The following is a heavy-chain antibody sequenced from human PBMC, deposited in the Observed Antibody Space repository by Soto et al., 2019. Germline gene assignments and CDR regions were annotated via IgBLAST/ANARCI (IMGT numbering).Heavy chain of an antibody. CDR2: ISYDGSNK. Sequence: QVQLVESGGGVVQPGRSLRLSCAASGFIFSDYAMHWVRQAPGKGLEWVAFISYDGSNKYYADSVKGRFTVSRDHSSNTLYLEMNSLRPDDSAFYFCAKPRLGITLSPSDHWGQGTLVAVSS. CDR1: GFIFSDYA. V-gene: IGHV3-30*18. J-gene: IGHJ5*02. D-gene: IGHD1-20*01. CDR3: AKPRLGITLSPSDH.